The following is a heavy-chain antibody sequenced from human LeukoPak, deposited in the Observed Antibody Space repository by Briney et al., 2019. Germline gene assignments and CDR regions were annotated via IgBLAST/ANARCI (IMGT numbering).Heavy chain of an antibody. V-gene: IGHV6-1*01. Sequence: SQTLSLTCAISRDSVSSNSAAWNWIRQSPSRGLEWLGRTYYRSKWYNDYAVSVKSRITINPDTSKNQFSLQLNSVTPEDTAVYYCARSYDSSGYYYPVLDYWGQGTLVTVSS. J-gene: IGHJ4*02. CDR2: TYYRSKWYN. D-gene: IGHD3-22*01. CDR1: RDSVSSNSAA. CDR3: ARSYDSSGYYYPVLDY.